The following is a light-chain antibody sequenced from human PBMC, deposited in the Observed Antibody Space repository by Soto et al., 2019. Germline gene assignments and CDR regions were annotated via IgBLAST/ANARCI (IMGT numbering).Light chain of an antibody. J-gene: IGLJ1*01. V-gene: IGLV2-8*01. CDR1: SSDVGGYNF. CDR3: SSYAGGNNFV. Sequence: SVLTQPPSASGSPGQSVTTSCTGTSSDVGGYNFVSWYQQYPGKAPKLMIYDVNKRPSGVPDRFSGSESGNTASLTVSGLQAEDEADYYCSSYAGGNNFVFGTGTKVTV. CDR2: DVN.